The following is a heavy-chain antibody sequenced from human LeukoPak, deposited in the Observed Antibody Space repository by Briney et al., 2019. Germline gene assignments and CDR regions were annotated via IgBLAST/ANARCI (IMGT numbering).Heavy chain of an antibody. CDR3: LGYGDYV. V-gene: IGHV3-53*01. Sequence: GGSLRLSCTVSGFTVSSNSMSWVRQAPGKGLEWVSFIYSAGNTHYSDSVKGRFTISIDNSKNTLYLQMNSLRAEDTAVYYCLGYGDYVWGQGTLVTVSS. D-gene: IGHD4-17*01. CDR2: IYSAGNT. J-gene: IGHJ4*02. CDR1: GFTVSSNS.